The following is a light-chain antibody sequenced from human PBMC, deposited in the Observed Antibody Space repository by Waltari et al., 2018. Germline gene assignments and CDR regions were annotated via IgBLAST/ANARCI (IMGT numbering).Light chain of an antibody. J-gene: IGLJ1*01. Sequence: QSALTQPASVSGSPGQPITLSCTGTSSDVGGYNYFSWYQQHPGKAPKLMIYDVSKPPSGVSNRFSGSKSGNTASLTISGLQAEDEADYYCSSYTSSSVYVFGTGTKVTVL. CDR1: SSDVGGYNY. CDR2: DVS. V-gene: IGLV2-14*01. CDR3: SSYTSSSVYV.